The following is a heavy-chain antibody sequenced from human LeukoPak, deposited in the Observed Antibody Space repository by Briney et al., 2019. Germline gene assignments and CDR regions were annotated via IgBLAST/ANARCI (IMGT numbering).Heavy chain of an antibody. CDR2: ISSRSSYI. CDR1: GFTFSNYS. CDR3: ARAYGDSVGPVYYFDS. Sequence: GGSLRLSCAASGFTFSNYSMNWVRQAPGKGLEWVSSISSRSSYIYYADSVRGRFTISRDNAKNSLYLQVNSLRAEDTAVYYCARAYGDSVGPVYYFDSWGQGSLATVSS. J-gene: IGHJ4*02. D-gene: IGHD4-17*01. V-gene: IGHV3-21*01.